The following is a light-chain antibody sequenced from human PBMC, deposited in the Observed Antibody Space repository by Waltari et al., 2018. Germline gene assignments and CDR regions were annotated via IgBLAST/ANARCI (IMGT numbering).Light chain of an antibody. J-gene: IGKJ1*01. CDR1: QSVTGTS. Sequence: EIVLTQSPGTLSLSPGERATLSCRASQSVTGTSFAWFQQKPGQPHRLLIYATSRRATGIPDRFSGSGSGTDFTLTISRLEPEDFAVYYCQQYGTFWTFGQGSKVEMK. V-gene: IGKV3-20*01. CDR3: QQYGTFWT. CDR2: ATS.